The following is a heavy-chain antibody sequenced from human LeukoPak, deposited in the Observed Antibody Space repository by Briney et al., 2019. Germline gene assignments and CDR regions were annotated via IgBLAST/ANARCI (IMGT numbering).Heavy chain of an antibody. CDR2: IDIPGNT. J-gene: IGHJ4*02. CDR3: ARGDGFMIRD. CDR1: GFTLSSYD. V-gene: IGHV3-13*01. D-gene: IGHD3-10*01. Sequence: GGSLRLSCAASGFTLSSYDMHWVHQATGRGLEWVSGIDIPGNTYYPDSVKGRFTISRDSSKNTLYFQMNTLRVEDTAVYYCARGDGFMIRDWGQGTLVTVSS.